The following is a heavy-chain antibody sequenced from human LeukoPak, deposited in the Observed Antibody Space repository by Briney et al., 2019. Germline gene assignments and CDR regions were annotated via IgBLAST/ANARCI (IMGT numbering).Heavy chain of an antibody. CDR3: ARVGQWLTPGFDL. CDR1: VGSFSGYY. Sequence: SETLSLTCAVYVGSFSGYYWSWIRQPPGKGLEWIGEINHSGSTNYNPSLKSRVTISVDTSKNQFSLKLSSVTAADTAVDYCARVGQWLTPGFDLWGQGTLVTVSS. D-gene: IGHD6-19*01. V-gene: IGHV4-34*01. CDR2: INHSGST. J-gene: IGHJ5*02.